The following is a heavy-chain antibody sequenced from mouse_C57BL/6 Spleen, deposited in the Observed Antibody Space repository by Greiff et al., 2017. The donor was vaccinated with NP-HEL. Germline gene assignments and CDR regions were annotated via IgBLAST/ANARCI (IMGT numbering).Heavy chain of an antibody. V-gene: IGHV5-9*01. CDR1: GFTFSSYT. D-gene: IGHD2-5*01. Sequence: VKLVESGGGLVKPGGSLKLSCAASGFTFSSYTMSWVRQTPEKRLEWVATISGGGGNTYYPDSVKGRFTISRDNAKNTLYLQMSSLRSEDTALYYCARHLTIVTTPYYYAMDYWGQGTSVTVSS. CDR2: ISGGGGNT. J-gene: IGHJ4*01. CDR3: ARHLTIVTTPYYYAMDY.